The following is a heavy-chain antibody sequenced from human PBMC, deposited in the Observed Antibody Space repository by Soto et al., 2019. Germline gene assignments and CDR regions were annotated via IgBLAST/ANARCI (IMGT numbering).Heavy chain of an antibody. D-gene: IGHD3-22*01. J-gene: IGHJ4*02. CDR3: ERGTMMLVEEGYYFDY. V-gene: IGHV3-30*19. Sequence: GGSLRLSCAASGFTFRTYGMHWVRQAPGKGLNWVALISFDGSATQYADSVKGRFTISRDNSKNTLYLQMNSLRVEDTAVYYCERGTMMLVEEGYYFDYWGQGTPVTVSS. CDR2: ISFDGSAT. CDR1: GFTFRTYG.